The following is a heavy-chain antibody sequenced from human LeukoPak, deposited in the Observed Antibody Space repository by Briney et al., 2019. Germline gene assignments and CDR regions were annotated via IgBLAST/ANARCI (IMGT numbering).Heavy chain of an antibody. D-gene: IGHD6-25*01. CDR1: GFTFSSYA. Sequence: GGSLRLSCAASGFTFSSYAMSWVRQAPGKGLEWVSAISGSDGSTYYANSVKGRFTISRDNSKNTLYLQMNSLRGEDTAVYYCAKLDNSGCLGYFDLWGRGTLVTVSS. CDR3: AKLDNSGCLGYFDL. CDR2: ISGSDGST. V-gene: IGHV3-23*01. J-gene: IGHJ2*01.